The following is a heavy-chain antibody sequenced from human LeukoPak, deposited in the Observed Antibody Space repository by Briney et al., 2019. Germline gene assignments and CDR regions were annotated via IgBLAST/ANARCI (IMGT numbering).Heavy chain of an antibody. Sequence: TSQTLSLTCTVSGGSISSGDYYWSWIRQPPGKGLEWIGYIYYSGSTYYNPSLKSRVTISVDTSKNQFSLKLSSVTAADTAVYYCAGGPSGSYGQTLYWGQGTLVTVSS. CDR1: GGSISSGDYY. CDR2: IYYSGST. D-gene: IGHD1-26*01. J-gene: IGHJ4*02. V-gene: IGHV4-30-4*08. CDR3: AGGPSGSYGQTLY.